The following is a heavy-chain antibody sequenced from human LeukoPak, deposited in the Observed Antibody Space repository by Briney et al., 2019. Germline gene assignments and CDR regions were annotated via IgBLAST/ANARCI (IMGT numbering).Heavy chain of an antibody. Sequence: RPGRSLRLSCAASGFTFSSYAMHWVRQAPGKGLEWVAVISYDGSNKYYADSVKGRFTISRDNSKNTLYLQMNSLRVEDTAVYYCARDATTELGTVYMDVWGKGTTVTISS. CDR1: GFTFSSYA. J-gene: IGHJ6*03. CDR3: ARDATTELGTVYMDV. D-gene: IGHD4-17*01. CDR2: ISYDGSNK. V-gene: IGHV3-30*04.